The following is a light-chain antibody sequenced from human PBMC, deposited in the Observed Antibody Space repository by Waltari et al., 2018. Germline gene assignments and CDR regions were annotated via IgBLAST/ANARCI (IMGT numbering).Light chain of an antibody. J-gene: IGKJ1*01. Sequence: EIVLTQSPGILSLSPGESATLSCRASQSISKYLVWYQQRLGQAPRLLIYDTYIRAPGIPDRFSGSGSGTDFSLIISRLEPEDFAVYYCQSYPRLPATFGQGTKVEIK. V-gene: IGKV3-20*01. CDR3: QSYPRLPAT. CDR2: DTY. CDR1: QSISKY.